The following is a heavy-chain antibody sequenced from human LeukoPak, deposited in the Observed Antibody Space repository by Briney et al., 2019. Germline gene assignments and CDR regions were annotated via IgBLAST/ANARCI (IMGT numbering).Heavy chain of an antibody. J-gene: IGHJ4*02. V-gene: IGHV3-64*01. CDR3: ARAIPLDY. CDR1: GFTFSSYA. Sequence: GGSLRLSCAASGFTFSSYAMHWVRQAPGKGLEYVSAISSNGGSAYYGNSVKGRFTISRDNSKNTLYLQMGSLRAEDMAVYYCARAIPLDYWGQGTLVTVSS. CDR2: ISSNGGSA.